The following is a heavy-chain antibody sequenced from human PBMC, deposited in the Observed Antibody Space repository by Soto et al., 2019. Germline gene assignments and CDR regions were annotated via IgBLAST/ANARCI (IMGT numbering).Heavy chain of an antibody. D-gene: IGHD2-2*01. J-gene: IGHJ6*02. CDR3: ARDPRRRGYCSSTSCYSSYGMDV. V-gene: IGHV1-2*04. Sequence: ASVKVSCKASGYTFTVYYMHCVRQTPLQGLEGMGWINPNSGGTNYAQKFQGWVTMTRDTSISTAYMELSRLRSDDTAVYYCARDPRRRGYCSSTSCYSSYGMDVWGQGTTVTVSS. CDR2: INPNSGGT. CDR1: GYTFTVYY.